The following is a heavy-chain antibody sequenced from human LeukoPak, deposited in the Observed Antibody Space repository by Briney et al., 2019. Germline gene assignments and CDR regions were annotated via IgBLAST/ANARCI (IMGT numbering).Heavy chain of an antibody. Sequence: GASVKVSCKASGYTFSGYYIHWVRQAPGQGLEWMGWINPNGGGTIYAQKFQARVTLTRDTSISTAYMELSGLRSDDNGVYYCARGGYGGGNSGVIDSWGQGTLVTASS. CDR1: GYTFSGYY. CDR3: ARGGYGGGNSGVIDS. CDR2: INPNGGGT. J-gene: IGHJ4*02. V-gene: IGHV1-2*02. D-gene: IGHD4-23*01.